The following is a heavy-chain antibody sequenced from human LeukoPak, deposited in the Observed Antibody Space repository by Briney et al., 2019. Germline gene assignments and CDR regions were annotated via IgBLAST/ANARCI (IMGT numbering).Heavy chain of an antibody. CDR3: ARVTREAARYWYFDL. V-gene: IGHV4-34*01. CDR1: GGSFSGYY. J-gene: IGHJ2*01. CDR2: ISHSGRA. Sequence: SETLSLTCAVYGGSFSGYYWTWIRQPPGKGLEWIGEISHSGRANYNPSLKSRVTISVDTSKNQFSLKLSTVTAADTAVYFCARVTREAARYWYFDLWGRGTLVTVSS. D-gene: IGHD6-6*01.